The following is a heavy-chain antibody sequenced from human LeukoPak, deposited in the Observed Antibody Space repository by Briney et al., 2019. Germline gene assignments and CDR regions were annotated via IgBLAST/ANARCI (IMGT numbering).Heavy chain of an antibody. CDR3: ARAERTAITQDY. J-gene: IGHJ4*02. D-gene: IGHD1-26*01. CDR1: GYAFSNYN. V-gene: IGHV1-8*01. Sequence: ASVKVSCKASGYAFSNYNIDWARQATGQGLEWMGWINPKNGNTGSPQKFRGRVTMTSDTSTSTAYMELRSLTSDDTALYYCARAERTAITQDYWGQGTLVTVSS. CDR2: INPKNGNT.